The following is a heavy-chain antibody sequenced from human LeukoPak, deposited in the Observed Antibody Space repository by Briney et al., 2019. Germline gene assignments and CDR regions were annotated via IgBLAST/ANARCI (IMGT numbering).Heavy chain of an antibody. D-gene: IGHD4-23*01. CDR1: GFTFSSYG. V-gene: IGHV3-23*01. J-gene: IGHJ3*02. CDR3: ARVRGGNRGDAFDI. Sequence: AGGSLRLSCAASGFTFSSYGMSWVRQAPGKGLQWVSAINTNGGSTYYADSVKGRFTISRDNSKNTVYLQLNSLRAEDTAVYYCARVRGGNRGDAFDIWGQGTMVTVSS. CDR2: INTNGGST.